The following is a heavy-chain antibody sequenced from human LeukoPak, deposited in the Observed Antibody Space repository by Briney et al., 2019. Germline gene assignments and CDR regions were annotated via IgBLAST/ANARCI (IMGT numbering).Heavy chain of an antibody. J-gene: IGHJ4*02. CDR3: ARWDSSFDY. V-gene: IGHV4-39*01. CDR1: GGSISSSSYY. Sequence: PSETLSLTCTVAGGSISSSSYYWGWIRQPRGRGLEGIESIYNSGSTYYNPSLESRVTISVDTSKNQFSLKLSSVTAADTAVYYCARWDSSFDYWGQGTLVTVSS. D-gene: IGHD1-26*01. CDR2: IYNSGST.